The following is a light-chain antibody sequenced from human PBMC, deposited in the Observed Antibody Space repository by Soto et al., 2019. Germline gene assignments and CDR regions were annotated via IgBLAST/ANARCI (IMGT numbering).Light chain of an antibody. V-gene: IGKV1-5*03. CDR1: QNVNSW. J-gene: IGKJ1*01. CDR2: KAS. CDR3: QQYNNYSGT. Sequence: DIQMTQSPSTLSASVGDRVTITSRASQNVNSWLAWYQQKPGKAPKLLIYKASNLENGVPSRFSGSGSGTEFNLTISGLQPDDFASYYCQQYNNYSGTFGQGTKVEIK.